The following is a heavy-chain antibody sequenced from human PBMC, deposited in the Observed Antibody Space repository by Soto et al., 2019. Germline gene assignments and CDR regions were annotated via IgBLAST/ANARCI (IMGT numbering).Heavy chain of an antibody. CDR1: GGTFSSYT. Sequence: QVQLVQSGAEVKKPGSSVKVSCKASGGTFSSYTISWVRQAPGQGLEWMGRIIPILGIANYAQKFQGRVTITADKSTSTAYMELSRLRSEDTAVYYCARERYFDWLFEDWGQGTLVTVSS. CDR2: IIPILGIA. J-gene: IGHJ4*02. D-gene: IGHD3-9*01. V-gene: IGHV1-69*08. CDR3: ARERYFDWLFED.